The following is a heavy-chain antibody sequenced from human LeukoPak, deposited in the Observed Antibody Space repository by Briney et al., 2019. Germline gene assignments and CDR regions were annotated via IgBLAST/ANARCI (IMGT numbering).Heavy chain of an antibody. J-gene: IGHJ4*02. CDR1: GFTFSDYA. V-gene: IGHV3-23*01. CDR2: LSDGGSIT. Sequence: GGSLRLSCAASGFTFSDYAMSWVRQAPGKGLEWVSTLSDGGSITYYADSVKGRFTISRDNSKNTLFLQMNSLRAEDTAVYYCAKSRGSGSSMARGVNFDCWGQGTLVTVSS. CDR3: AKSRGSGSSMARGVNFDC. D-gene: IGHD3-10*01.